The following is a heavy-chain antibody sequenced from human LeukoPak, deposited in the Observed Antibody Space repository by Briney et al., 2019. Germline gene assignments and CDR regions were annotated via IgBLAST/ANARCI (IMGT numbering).Heavy chain of an antibody. J-gene: IGHJ5*02. D-gene: IGHD3-10*01. CDR3: ARDSPTGWFDP. CDR1: GGSISSYY. V-gene: IGHV4-59*12. CDR2: IYYSGST. Sequence: SETLSLTCTVSGGSISSYYWSWIRQPPGKGLEWIGYIYYSGSTNYNPSLKSRVTISVDTSKNQFSLKLSSVTAADTAVYYCARDSPTGWFDPWGQGTLVTVSS.